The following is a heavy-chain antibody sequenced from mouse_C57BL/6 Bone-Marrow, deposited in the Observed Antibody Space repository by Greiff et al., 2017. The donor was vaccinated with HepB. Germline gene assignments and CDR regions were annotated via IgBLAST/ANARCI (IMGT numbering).Heavy chain of an antibody. CDR3: ARPYYGSYYAMDY. CDR1: GFTFSDYG. D-gene: IGHD1-1*01. J-gene: IGHJ4*01. V-gene: IGHV5-17*01. CDR2: ISSGSSTI. Sequence: DVQLVESGGGLVKPGGSLKLSCAASGFTFSDYGMHWVRQAPEKGLEWVAYISSGSSTIYYADTVKGRFTISRDNAKNTLFLQMTSLRSEDTAMYYCARPYYGSYYAMDYWGQGTSVTVSS.